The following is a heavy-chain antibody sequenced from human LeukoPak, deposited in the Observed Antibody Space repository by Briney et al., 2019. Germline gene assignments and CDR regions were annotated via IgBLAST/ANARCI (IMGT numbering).Heavy chain of an antibody. D-gene: IGHD2-15*01. CDR3: AKGVGGYYFDY. J-gene: IGHJ4*02. CDR2: ISSGGDT. V-gene: IGHV3-23*01. Sequence: GGSLRLSCAASGSTFSTYAMSWVRQAPGKGLEWISIISSGGDTYYADSVKGRFTISRDNSKNTLDLQMSSLRAEDTAVYYCAKGVGGYYFDYWGQGTLVTVSS. CDR1: GSTFSTYA.